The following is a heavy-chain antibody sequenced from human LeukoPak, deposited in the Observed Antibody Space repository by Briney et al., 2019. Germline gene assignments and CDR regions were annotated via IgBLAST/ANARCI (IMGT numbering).Heavy chain of an antibody. J-gene: IGHJ5*02. CDR3: ARTRGIAARRDRRFDP. CDR2: IYYSGST. D-gene: IGHD6-6*01. Sequence: SETLSLTCTVSGGSISSYYWSWIRQPPGKGLEWIGYIYYSGSTNYNPSLKSRVTISVDTSKNQFSLKLSSVTAADTAVYYCARTRGIAARRDRRFDPWGQGTLVTVSS. V-gene: IGHV4-59*12. CDR1: GGSISSYY.